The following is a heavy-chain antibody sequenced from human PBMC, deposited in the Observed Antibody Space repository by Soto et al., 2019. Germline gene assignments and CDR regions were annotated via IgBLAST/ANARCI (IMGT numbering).Heavy chain of an antibody. D-gene: IGHD5-18*01. Sequence: ASVKVSCKASGYTFTRDQIHWVRQAPGQGLEWMGMIDPSGGKTNYAQKFQGRVTMTRDTSTSTVYMALSSLRSEDTAIYFCARVMRSLLSITALDTWGQGALVTVSS. CDR1: GYTFTRDQ. V-gene: IGHV1-46*01. J-gene: IGHJ5*02. CDR2: IDPSGGKT. CDR3: ARVMRSLLSITALDT.